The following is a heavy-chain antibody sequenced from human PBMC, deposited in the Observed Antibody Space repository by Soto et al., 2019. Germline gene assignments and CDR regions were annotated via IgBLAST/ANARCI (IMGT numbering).Heavy chain of an antibody. D-gene: IGHD3-22*01. V-gene: IGHV5-51*01. Sequence: LKISCKASGYSLSSYWIGWVRQIPGKGLEWMGIIFPDDSETRYSPSFQGKVSISVDKSITTAYLQWSSLKASDTAMYYCARRLYDTSGYRYFDFWGQGTLVTVPQ. CDR2: IFPDDSET. CDR1: GYSLSSYW. J-gene: IGHJ4*02. CDR3: ARRLYDTSGYRYFDF.